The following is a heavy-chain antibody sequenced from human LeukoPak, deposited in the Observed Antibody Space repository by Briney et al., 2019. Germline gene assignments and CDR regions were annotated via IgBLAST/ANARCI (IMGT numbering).Heavy chain of an antibody. Sequence: SETLSLTCAVYGGSFSGYYWTWIRQPPGKGLEWIGEINHSGSTNYNPSLKSRVTISVDTSKNQFSLKLSSVTAADTAVYYCASSDIVVVPDTLPNYYFDYWGQGTLVTVSS. J-gene: IGHJ4*02. V-gene: IGHV4-34*01. CDR1: GGSFSGYY. CDR2: INHSGST. CDR3: ASSDIVVVPDTLPNYYFDY. D-gene: IGHD2-2*01.